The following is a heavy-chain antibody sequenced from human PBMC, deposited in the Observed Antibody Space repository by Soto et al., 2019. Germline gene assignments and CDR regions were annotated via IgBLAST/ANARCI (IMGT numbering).Heavy chain of an antibody. Sequence: PGEALKISCKGSGYSVTSYWISWVRQMPGKGLEWMGRIDPSDSYTNYSPSFQGHVTISADKSISTAYLQWSSLKASDTAMYYCAIIAAAPTYSYYYGMDVWGQGTTVTVSS. V-gene: IGHV5-10-1*01. J-gene: IGHJ6*02. CDR2: IDPSDSYT. CDR1: GYSVTSYW. D-gene: IGHD6-13*01. CDR3: AIIAAAPTYSYYYGMDV.